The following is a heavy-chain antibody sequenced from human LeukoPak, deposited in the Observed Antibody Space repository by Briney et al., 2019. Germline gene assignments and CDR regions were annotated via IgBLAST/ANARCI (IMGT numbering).Heavy chain of an antibody. CDR2: IIPILGIA. CDR1: GGTFSSYA. V-gene: IGHV1-69*04. D-gene: IGHD2-21*02. J-gene: IGHJ3*02. CDR3: AGDFYCGGDCFSAFDI. Sequence: ASVKVSCKASGGTFSSYAISWVRQAPGQGLEWMGRIIPILGIANYAQKFQGRVTITADKSTSTAYMELSSLRSEDTAVYYCAGDFYCGGDCFSAFDIWGQGTMVTVSS.